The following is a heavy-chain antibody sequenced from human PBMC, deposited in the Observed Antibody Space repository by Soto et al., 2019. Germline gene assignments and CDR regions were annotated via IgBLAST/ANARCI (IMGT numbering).Heavy chain of an antibody. CDR3: TRASSLDFDF. CDR2: IRRNAYGGTT. D-gene: IGHD3-16*01. J-gene: IGHJ4*02. Sequence: PGGSLRRSCTTSGFTCGDYALSWVRQAPGKGLEWVGFIRRNAYGGTTDYAASVKGGFTMSRDDSKSIAYLQMNSLRTEDTALYYCTRASSLDFDFWGQGTLVTVSS. CDR1: GFTCGDYA. V-gene: IGHV3-49*04.